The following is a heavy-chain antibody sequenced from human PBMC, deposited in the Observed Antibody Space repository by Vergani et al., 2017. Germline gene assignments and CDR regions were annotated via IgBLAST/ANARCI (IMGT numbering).Heavy chain of an antibody. Sequence: QVQLVESGGGLVKAGGSLRLSCAASGVTFSDHYMSWIRQAPGKGLEWVSFISSSGNTKYYADSVRGRFTISMDNAKKSLYLQINSLRVEDTAVYYCARLQKGYSSSFDFWGQGTLVTVSS. CDR3: ARLQKGYSSSFDF. CDR2: ISSSGNTK. D-gene: IGHD5-18*01. J-gene: IGHJ4*02. CDR1: GVTFSDHY. V-gene: IGHV3-11*01.